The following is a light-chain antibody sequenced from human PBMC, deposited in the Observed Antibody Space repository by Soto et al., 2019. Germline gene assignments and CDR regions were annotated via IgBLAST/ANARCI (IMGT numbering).Light chain of an antibody. CDR2: AAS. Sequence: DIQMTKSPSSLSASVGDRVTITCRAGQSISTYLHWYQQQPGKAPKLLIYAASNLHSGVLSRFSGGGSGTHFTLDINSLYPEDYAGYFYQQSYITPPEYTCGRGTKREI. J-gene: IGKJ2*01. V-gene: IGKV1-39*01. CDR1: QSISTY. CDR3: QQSYITPPEYT.